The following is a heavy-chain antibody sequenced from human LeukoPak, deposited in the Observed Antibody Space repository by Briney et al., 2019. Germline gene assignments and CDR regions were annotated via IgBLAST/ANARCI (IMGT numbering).Heavy chain of an antibody. D-gene: IGHD3-10*01. CDR1: GFTFSSYG. CDR2: IWYDGSNK. Sequence: GGSLRLSCAASGFTFSSYGMHWVRQAPGKELEWVAVIWYDGSNKYYADSVKGRFTISRDNSKNTLYLQMNSLRAEDMAVYYCARDRGYGSGSYSDYWGQGTLVTVSS. J-gene: IGHJ4*02. CDR3: ARDRGYGSGSYSDY. V-gene: IGHV3-33*01.